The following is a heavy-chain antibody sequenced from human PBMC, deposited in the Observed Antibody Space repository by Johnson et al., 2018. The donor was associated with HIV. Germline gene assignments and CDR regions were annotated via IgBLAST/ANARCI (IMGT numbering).Heavy chain of an antibody. Sequence: QVQLVESGGGVVQPGRSLRLSCVASGFTFSRYAVHWFRQAPGKGLEWVAIITHDGSKKYYADSVQGRFTISRDDSKNTLYLQMSSLRPEDTAVYYCARDDIQILGVFSYGTPFGAFDIWGQGTMVTVSS. CDR1: GFTFSRYA. D-gene: IGHD5-18*01. V-gene: IGHV3-30*04. J-gene: IGHJ3*02. CDR3: ARDDIQILGVFSYGTPFGAFDI. CDR2: ITHDGSKK.